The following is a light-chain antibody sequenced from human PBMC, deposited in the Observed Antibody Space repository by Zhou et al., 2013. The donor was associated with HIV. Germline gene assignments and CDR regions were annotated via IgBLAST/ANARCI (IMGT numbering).Light chain of an antibody. CDR1: HSISSS. J-gene: IGKJ2*03. CDR2: AAS. Sequence: DIQMTQSPSSLSASVGDRVTISCRASHSISSSLNWYQQKPGQAPKLLIYAASSLQSGVPSRFSGSGSGTEFTLTISSLQPEDFATYYCQQSYSTPPENSFGQGTKLEIK. V-gene: IGKV1-39*01. CDR3: QQSYSTPPENS.